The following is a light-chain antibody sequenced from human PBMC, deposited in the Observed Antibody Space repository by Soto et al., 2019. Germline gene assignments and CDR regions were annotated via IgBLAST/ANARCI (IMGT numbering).Light chain of an antibody. Sequence: DIQMTQSPSTLSASVGDRVTITCRASQSISSWLAWFQQKPGKAPKLLMYKASSLESGVPSRFSGRGSGTEFTLTISSPQSEDFAVYYCQQYNVWPLTFGGGTKVDIK. J-gene: IGKJ4*01. CDR2: KAS. CDR1: QSISSW. CDR3: QQYNVWPLT. V-gene: IGKV1-5*03.